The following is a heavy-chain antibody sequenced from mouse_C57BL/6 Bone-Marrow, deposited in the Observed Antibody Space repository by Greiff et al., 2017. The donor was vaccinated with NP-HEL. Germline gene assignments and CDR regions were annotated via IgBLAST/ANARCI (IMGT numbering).Heavy chain of an antibody. Sequence: QVQLQQSGAELVKPGSSVKMSCKASGYTFTTYPIEWMQQNHGKSLEWIGNFHPYNDDTQYNEKFKRKATLTVEKSSSTVYLELRRLTSDDSAVYYCARRGDGYYLCDYWGQGTTLTVSS. J-gene: IGHJ2*01. CDR3: ARRGDGYYLCDY. D-gene: IGHD2-3*01. V-gene: IGHV1-47*01. CDR2: FHPYNDDT. CDR1: GYTFTTYP.